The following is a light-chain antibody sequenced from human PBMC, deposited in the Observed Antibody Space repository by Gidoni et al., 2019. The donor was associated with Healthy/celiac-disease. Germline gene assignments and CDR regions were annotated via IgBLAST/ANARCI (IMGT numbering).Light chain of an antibody. Sequence: IVLAHSHGTLSLSPGERATLPCRASQSVSSSYVAWYQQKPGQAPRLLIDGASSRAAGTPDRCSGRGSGTDFTLTISRLEAEDVAVYCCQQYGSSPYTFGQGTKLEIK. V-gene: IGKV3-20*01. CDR3: QQYGSSPYT. CDR2: GAS. J-gene: IGKJ2*01. CDR1: QSVSSSY.